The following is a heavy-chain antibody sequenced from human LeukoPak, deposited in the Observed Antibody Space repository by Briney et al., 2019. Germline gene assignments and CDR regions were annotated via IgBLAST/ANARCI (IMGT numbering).Heavy chain of an antibody. CDR1: GGSFSGYY. V-gene: IGHV4-34*01. CDR3: ARGRLSYDILTGYYNSYFDY. Sequence: PSGTLSLTCAVYGGSFSGYYWSWIRQPPGKGLEWIGEINHSGSTNYNPSPKSRVTISVDTSKNQFSLKLSSVTAADTAVYYCARGRLSYDILTGYYNSYFDYWGQGTLVTVSS. J-gene: IGHJ4*02. CDR2: INHSGST. D-gene: IGHD3-9*01.